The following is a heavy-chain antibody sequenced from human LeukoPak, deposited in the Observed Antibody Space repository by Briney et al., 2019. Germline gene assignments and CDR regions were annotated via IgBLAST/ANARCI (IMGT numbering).Heavy chain of an antibody. CDR2: SIPIFGTA. CDR1: GGTFSSYA. Sequence: SVKVSCKASGGTFSSYAISWVRQAPGQGLEWMGRSIPIFGTANYAQKFQGRVTITTDESTSTAYMELSSLRSEDTAVYYCASKGGYSSSWYGDYFDYWGQGTLVTVSS. D-gene: IGHD6-13*01. J-gene: IGHJ4*02. V-gene: IGHV1-69*05. CDR3: ASKGGYSSSWYGDYFDY.